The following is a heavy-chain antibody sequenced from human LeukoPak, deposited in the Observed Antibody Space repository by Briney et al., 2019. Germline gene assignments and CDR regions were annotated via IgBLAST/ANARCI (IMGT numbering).Heavy chain of an antibody. Sequence: GGSLRLSCAASGFTFSSYSMNWVRQAPGKGLEWVSSISSSSSYIYYADSVKGRFTISRDNAKNSLYLQMNNLRAEDTAVYYCARDYDSSGYSVPNYFDYWGQGTLVTVSS. CDR2: ISSSSSYI. V-gene: IGHV3-21*01. CDR3: ARDYDSSGYSVPNYFDY. D-gene: IGHD3-22*01. J-gene: IGHJ4*02. CDR1: GFTFSSYS.